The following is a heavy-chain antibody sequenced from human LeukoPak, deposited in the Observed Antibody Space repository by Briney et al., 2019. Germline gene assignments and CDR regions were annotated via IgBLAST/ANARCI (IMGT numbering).Heavy chain of an antibody. CDR3: ARAGEGLLAYSFDI. CDR2: ISPSSGHI. V-gene: IGHV3-21*04. D-gene: IGHD1-26*01. J-gene: IGHJ3*02. Sequence: GGSLRLSCAASGFTFSTYTMNWVRQAPGKGLEWVASISPSSGHIYFADSVKGRFTISRDNAKNTLYLQMNTLSAEDTAVYYCARAGEGLLAYSFDIWGQGTMVTVSS. CDR1: GFTFSTYT.